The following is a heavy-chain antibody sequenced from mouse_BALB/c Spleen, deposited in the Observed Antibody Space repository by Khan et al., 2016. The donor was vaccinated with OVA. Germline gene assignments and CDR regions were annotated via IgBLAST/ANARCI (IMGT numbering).Heavy chain of an antibody. CDR2: ISYSGST. CDR3: AIDYGSSYAMDY. V-gene: IGHV3-2*02. CDR1: GYSITSDYA. J-gene: IGHJ4*01. D-gene: IGHD1-1*01. Sequence: VQLKQSGPGLVKPSQSLSLTCTVTGYSITSDYAWNWIRQFPGNKLEWMGYISYSGSTSYNPSLKSRISITRDTSKNQFFLQLNSVTTEDTATYYCAIDYGSSYAMDYWGQGTSVTVSS.